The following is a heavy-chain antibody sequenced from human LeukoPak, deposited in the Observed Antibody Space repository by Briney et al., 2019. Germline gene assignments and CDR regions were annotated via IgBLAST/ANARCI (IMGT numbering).Heavy chain of an antibody. J-gene: IGHJ4*02. V-gene: IGHV1-8*03. CDR2: MNPNSGNT. CDR3: ARGRVYSAYDFDY. CDR1: GYTITSYD. Sequence: ASVKVSCKASGYTITSYDINWVRQATGQGLEWMGWMNPNSGNTGYAQKFQGRVTITRNTSISTAYMELSSLRSEDTAVYYCARGRVYSAYDFDYWGQGTLVTVSS. D-gene: IGHD5-12*01.